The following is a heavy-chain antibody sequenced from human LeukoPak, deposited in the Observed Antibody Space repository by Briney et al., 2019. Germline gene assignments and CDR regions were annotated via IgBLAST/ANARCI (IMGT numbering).Heavy chain of an antibody. Sequence: SETLSLTCTVSGGSISSYYWSWIRQPPGKGLEWIGRIYTSGSTNYNPSLKSRVTMSVDTSKNQFSPKLSSVTAADTAVYYCAREVAYGYGYYFDYWGQGTLVTVSS. CDR3: AREVAYGYGYYFDY. D-gene: IGHD5-18*01. CDR2: IYTSGST. J-gene: IGHJ4*02. CDR1: GGSISSYY. V-gene: IGHV4-4*07.